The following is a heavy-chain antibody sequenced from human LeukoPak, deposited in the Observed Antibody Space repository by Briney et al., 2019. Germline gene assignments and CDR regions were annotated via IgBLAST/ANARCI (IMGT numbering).Heavy chain of an antibody. CDR2: MNPNSGNT. J-gene: IGHJ4*02. Sequence: VASVKVSCKASGYTFTSYDINWVRQATGQGLEWMGWMNPNSGNTGYAQKLQGRVTMTTDTSTSTAYMELRSPRSDDTAVYYCARGYYDSSGYQGFDYWGQGTLVTVSS. CDR1: GYTFTSYD. D-gene: IGHD3-22*01. CDR3: ARGYYDSSGYQGFDY. V-gene: IGHV1-8*01.